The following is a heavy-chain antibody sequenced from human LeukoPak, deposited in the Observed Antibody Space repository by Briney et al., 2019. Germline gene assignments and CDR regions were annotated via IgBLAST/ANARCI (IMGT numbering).Heavy chain of an antibody. CDR1: GGSISSSSYY. CDR2: IYYSGST. CDR3: ARGAITMVRGVIETSYYYYMDV. J-gene: IGHJ6*03. D-gene: IGHD3-10*01. Sequence: SETLSLTCTVSGGSISSSSYYWSWIRQPPGKGLEWIGYIYYSGSTNYNPSLKSRVTISVDTSKNQSSLKLSSVTAADTAVYYCARGAITMVRGVIETSYYYYMDVWGKGTTVTISS. V-gene: IGHV4-61*01.